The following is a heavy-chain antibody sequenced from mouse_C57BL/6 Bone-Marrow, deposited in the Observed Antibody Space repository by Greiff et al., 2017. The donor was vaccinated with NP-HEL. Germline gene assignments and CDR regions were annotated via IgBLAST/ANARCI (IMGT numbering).Heavy chain of an antibody. CDR2: IYPRSGNT. CDR3: ARDAFYYGSWYFDV. D-gene: IGHD1-1*01. Sequence: QVQLKESGAELARPGASVKLSCKASGYTFTSYGISWVKQRTGQGLEWIGEIYPRSGNTYYNEKFKGKATLTADKSSSTAYMELRSLTSEDSAVYFCARDAFYYGSWYFDVWGTGTTVTVSS. CDR1: GYTFTSYG. V-gene: IGHV1-81*01. J-gene: IGHJ1*03.